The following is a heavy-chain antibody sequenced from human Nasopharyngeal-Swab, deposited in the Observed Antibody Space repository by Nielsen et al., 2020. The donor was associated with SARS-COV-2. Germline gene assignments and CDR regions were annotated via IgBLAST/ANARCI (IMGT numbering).Heavy chain of an antibody. J-gene: IGHJ4*02. D-gene: IGHD4/OR15-4a*01. CDR2: IGDKAHNYAT. CDR1: GLVFSGSA. Sequence: GESLKISCAASGLVFSGSAIHWVRQASGKGLEWVGRIGDKAHNYATTYAASVKGRFTISRDDSKNTAFPQMDSLNTEDTALYYCTTDYYFDYWGQGTLVTVSS. V-gene: IGHV3-73*01. CDR3: TTDYYFDY.